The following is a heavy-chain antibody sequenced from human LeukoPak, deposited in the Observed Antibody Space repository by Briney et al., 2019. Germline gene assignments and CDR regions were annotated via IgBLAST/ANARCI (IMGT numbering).Heavy chain of an antibody. D-gene: IGHD5-18*01. CDR2: IYPGDSDA. J-gene: IGHJ4*02. CDR1: GYSFTNYW. CDR3: ARLGLDTAMVNYYFDY. V-gene: IGHV5-51*01. Sequence: GESLKISCKGSGYSFTNYWIGWVRQMPGKGLKWMGIIYPGDSDARYSPSFQGQVTISADKSISTAYLQWSSLKASDTAMYYCARLGLDTAMVNYYFDYWGQGTLVTVSS.